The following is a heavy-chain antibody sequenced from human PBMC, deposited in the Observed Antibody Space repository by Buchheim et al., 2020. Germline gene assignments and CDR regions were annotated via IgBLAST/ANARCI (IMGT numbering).Heavy chain of an antibody. D-gene: IGHD2-2*01. V-gene: IGHV3-23*01. J-gene: IGHJ4*02. Sequence: EVQLLESGGALIQPGGSLRLSCAASGFTFDNYVLNWVRQAPGKGLEWVSAISAGGANSYYAESVKGRFTVSRDTSKHMVFLPMESLRAEDTATYFCAKDRKCSATSCYGGFDYWGQGTL. CDR1: GFTFDNYV. CDR2: ISAGGANS. CDR3: AKDRKCSATSCYGGFDY.